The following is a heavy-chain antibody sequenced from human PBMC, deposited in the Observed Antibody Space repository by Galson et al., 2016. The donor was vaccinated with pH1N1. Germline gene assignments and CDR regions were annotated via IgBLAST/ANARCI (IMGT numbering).Heavy chain of an antibody. CDR3: ARQYDFGDYRGDAFDI. Sequence: QSGAEVKKPGGSLKISCKASGYSFTSYWIAWVRQVPGKGLEWVGVVNPGGSTIRYSPPFQGQVTIANDKSINTAYLQWISLKASDTATYYCARQYDFGDYRGDAFDIWGQGTMVIVSS. D-gene: IGHD4-17*01. CDR2: VNPGGSTI. V-gene: IGHV5-51*03. CDR1: GYSFTSYW. J-gene: IGHJ3*02.